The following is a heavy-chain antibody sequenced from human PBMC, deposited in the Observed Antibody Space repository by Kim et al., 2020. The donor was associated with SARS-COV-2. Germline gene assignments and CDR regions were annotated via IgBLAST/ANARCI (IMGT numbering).Heavy chain of an antibody. D-gene: IGHD6-13*01. CDR2: IYPGDSDT. CDR3: AATSSIAAAHYYYGMDV. Sequence: GESLKISCKGSGYSFTSYWIGWVRQMPGKGLEWMGIIYPGDSDTRYSPSFQGQVTISADKSISTAYLQWSSLKASDTAMYYCAATSSIAAAHYYYGMDVWGQGTTVTVSS. J-gene: IGHJ6*02. V-gene: IGHV5-51*01. CDR1: GYSFTSYW.